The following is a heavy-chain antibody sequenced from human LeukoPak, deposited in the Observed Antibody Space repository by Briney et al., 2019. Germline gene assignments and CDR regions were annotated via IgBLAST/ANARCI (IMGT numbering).Heavy chain of an antibody. Sequence: PGGSLRLSCAASGFTFNTYAMTWVRQAPGKGLEWVAVISYDGSNKYYIDSVKGRFTISRDNSQNTLYLQMNSLRAEDTAVYYCATHYYDSSGYLSPDYWGQGTLVTVSS. CDR1: GFTFNTYA. V-gene: IGHV3-30*04. CDR3: ATHYYDSSGYLSPDY. J-gene: IGHJ4*02. CDR2: ISYDGSNK. D-gene: IGHD3-22*01.